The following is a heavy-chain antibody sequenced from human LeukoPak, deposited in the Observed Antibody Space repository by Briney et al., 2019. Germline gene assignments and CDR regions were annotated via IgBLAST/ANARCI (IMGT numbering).Heavy chain of an antibody. CDR1: GFTFSDYY. J-gene: IGHJ4*02. CDR3: AKDKYSSSWYGFDY. Sequence: QSGGSLRLSCAASGFTFSDYYMSWIRQAPGKGLEWVSGISWNSGSIGYADSVKGRFTISRDNAKNSLYLQMNSLRAQDTALYYCAKDKYSSSWYGFDYWGQGTLVTVSS. CDR2: ISWNSGSI. V-gene: IGHV3-9*01. D-gene: IGHD6-13*01.